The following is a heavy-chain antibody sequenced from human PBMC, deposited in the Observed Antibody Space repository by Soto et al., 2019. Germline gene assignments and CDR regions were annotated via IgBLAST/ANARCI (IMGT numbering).Heavy chain of an antibody. D-gene: IGHD1-7*01. CDR1: GYTFTSYG. Sequence: SVKVSCKASGYTFTSYGISWVRQAPGQGLEWMGGIIPIFGTANYAQKLQGRVTMTADKSTSTAYMELRSLRSEDTAVYYCARGDELGLRWGQGTLVTVSS. CDR3: ARGDELGLR. V-gene: IGHV1-69*06. J-gene: IGHJ4*02. CDR2: IIPIFGTA.